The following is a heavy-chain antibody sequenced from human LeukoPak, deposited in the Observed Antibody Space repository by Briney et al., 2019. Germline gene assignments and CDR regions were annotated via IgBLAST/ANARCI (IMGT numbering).Heavy chain of an antibody. CDR1: GVSISSSSYY. CDR2: IYYSGTT. Sequence: PSETLSLSCTDSGVSISSSSYYWGCIRQPPGKGREWIGSIYYSGTTNSNPSLKSRVNRSVDKSKNQFYLKLSSVTAADTAVYYCARTTYYYDSSFYRTTYYFDYWGQGTLVTVSS. CDR3: ARTTYYYDSSFYRTTYYFDY. J-gene: IGHJ4*02. D-gene: IGHD3-22*01. V-gene: IGHV4-39*01.